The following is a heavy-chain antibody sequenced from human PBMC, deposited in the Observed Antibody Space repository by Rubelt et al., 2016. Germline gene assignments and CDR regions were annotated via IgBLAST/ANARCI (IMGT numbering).Heavy chain of an antibody. Sequence: QVQLQESGPGLVKPSETLSLSCTVSGYSISSGYYWGWIRQSPGKGLEWIGSMYHSGTTYCNPSLKSRVTISVATAKNQFPLKRGPVTAADTAVYYCARDTKYGDYYFDLWGQGTLVTVSS. CDR1: GYSISSGYY. CDR3: ARDTKYGDYYFDL. D-gene: IGHD2-21*02. V-gene: IGHV4-38-2*02. J-gene: IGHJ4*02. CDR2: MYHSGTT.